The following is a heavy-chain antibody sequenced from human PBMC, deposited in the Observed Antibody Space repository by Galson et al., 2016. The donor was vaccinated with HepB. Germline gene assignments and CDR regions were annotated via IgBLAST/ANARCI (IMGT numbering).Heavy chain of an antibody. V-gene: IGHV3-23*01. Sequence: SLRLSCAASGFSFSTYAMSWVRQAPGKGLEWVAGINGRGDDTNYADAVKGRFTISRDNSKNTLFLQINYLRGDDTALYYCVRRPGPLNYWGKGTLVTVSS. D-gene: IGHD3-10*01. CDR3: VRRPGPLNY. J-gene: IGHJ4*02. CDR2: INGRGDDT. CDR1: GFSFSTYA.